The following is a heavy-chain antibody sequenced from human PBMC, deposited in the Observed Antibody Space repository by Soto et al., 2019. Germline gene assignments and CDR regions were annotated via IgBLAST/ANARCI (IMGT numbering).Heavy chain of an antibody. J-gene: IGHJ4*02. Sequence: GSLRLSCAASGFSFGTFVMTWFRQAPGGGLEWVASITDSGYTASYAETVEGRFTVSRDNSKNKLHLQMNDLRAEDTATYYCAKNGQWLATPPEAWGQGTLVTVSS. CDR3: AKNGQWLATPPEA. CDR2: ITDSGYTA. V-gene: IGHV3-23*01. CDR1: GFSFGTFV. D-gene: IGHD6-19*01.